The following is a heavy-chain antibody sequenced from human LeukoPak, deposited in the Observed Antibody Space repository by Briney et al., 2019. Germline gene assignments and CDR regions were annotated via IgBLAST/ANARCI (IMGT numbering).Heavy chain of an antibody. J-gene: IGHJ5*02. D-gene: IGHD6-19*01. CDR1: GGSFSGYY. Sequence: PSETLSLTCAVYGGSFSGYYWSWIRQPPGKGLEWIGEINHSGSTNYNPSLKSRVTISVETSKNQFSLKLSSVAAADTAVYYCARGVNKQWLVRGNWFDPWGQGTLVTVSS. V-gene: IGHV4-34*01. CDR3: ARGVNKQWLVRGNWFDP. CDR2: INHSGST.